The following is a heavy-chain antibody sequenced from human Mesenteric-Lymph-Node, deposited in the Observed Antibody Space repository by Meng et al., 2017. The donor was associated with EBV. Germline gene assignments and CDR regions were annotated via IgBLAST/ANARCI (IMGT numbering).Heavy chain of an antibody. CDR2: IYHSGST. CDR3: ARDLSGSRNRPFDY. CDR1: GGSSSSSNW. Sequence: QVQLQEPGPGLGQPSGTLSPTCAVSGGSSSSSNWWSWVRQPPGKGLEWIGEIYHSGSTNYNPSLKSRVTISVDKSKNQFSLKLSSVTAADTAVYYCARDLSGSRNRPFDYWGQGTLVTVSS. J-gene: IGHJ4*02. D-gene: IGHD3-10*01. V-gene: IGHV4-4*02.